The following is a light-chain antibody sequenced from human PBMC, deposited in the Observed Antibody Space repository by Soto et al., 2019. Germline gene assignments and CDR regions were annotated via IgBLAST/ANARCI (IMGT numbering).Light chain of an antibody. CDR1: QSIRSW. J-gene: IGKJ4*01. Sequence: DIEITQSPSTLSGSVGDRGTITCRASQSIRSWLAWYQQKPGKATKLMIYDAYSLESGVPSRFSGRISGTEFTLTITGLQPEDFANYYCQQYESYYPLTFGGGTKVDIK. CDR2: DAY. CDR3: QQYESYYPLT. V-gene: IGKV1-5*01.